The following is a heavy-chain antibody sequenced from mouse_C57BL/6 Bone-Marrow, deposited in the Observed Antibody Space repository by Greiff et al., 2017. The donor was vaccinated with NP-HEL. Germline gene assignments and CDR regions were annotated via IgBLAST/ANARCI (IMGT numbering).Heavy chain of an antibody. D-gene: IGHD2-4*01. J-gene: IGHJ3*01. Sequence: VQLQQSGPGLVQPSQSLSITCTVSGFSLTSYGVHWVRQSPGKGLEWLGVIWSGGSTDYNAAFISRLSISKDNSKSQVFFKMNSLQADDTAIYYCARMGDYDYPWFAYWGQGTLVTVSA. CDR3: ARMGDYDYPWFAY. V-gene: IGHV2-2*01. CDR1: GFSLTSYG. CDR2: IWSGGST.